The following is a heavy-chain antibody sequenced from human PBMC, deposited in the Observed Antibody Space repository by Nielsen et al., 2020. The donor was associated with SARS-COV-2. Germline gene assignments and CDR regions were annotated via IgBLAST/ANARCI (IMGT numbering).Heavy chain of an antibody. J-gene: IGHJ6*02. V-gene: IGHV3-53*01. CDR1: GFTFSSYA. D-gene: IGHD5-18*01. CDR2: IYSGGST. CDR3: ARAPGGYSYGNEPDYYYYGMDV. Sequence: GESLKISCAASGFTFSSYAMSWVRQAPGKGLEWVSVIYSGGSTYYADSVKGRFTISRDNSKNTLYLQMNSLRAEDTAVYYCARAPGGYSYGNEPDYYYYGMDVWGQGTTVTVSS.